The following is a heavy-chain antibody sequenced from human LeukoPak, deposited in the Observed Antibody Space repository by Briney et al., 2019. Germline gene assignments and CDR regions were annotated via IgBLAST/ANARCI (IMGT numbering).Heavy chain of an antibody. Sequence: SETLSLTCTVSGGSISSSSYYWGWIRQPPGKGLEWIGSIYYSGSTYYNPSLKSRVTISVDTSKNQFSLNLISVTAADTAVYYCARDSGTTGEVKFDLWGQGTLVTVSS. V-gene: IGHV4-39*07. CDR3: ARDSGTTGEVKFDL. J-gene: IGHJ5*02. CDR1: GGSISSSSYY. D-gene: IGHD3-10*01. CDR2: IYYSGST.